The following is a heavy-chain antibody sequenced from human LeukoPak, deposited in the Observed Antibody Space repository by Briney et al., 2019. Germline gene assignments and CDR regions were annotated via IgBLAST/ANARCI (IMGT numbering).Heavy chain of an antibody. CDR2: IIPIFSTA. Sequence: SVKVSCKASGGTFSSYAISWVRQAPGQGLEWMGGIIPIFSTANYAQKFQGRVTITADESTSTAYMELSSLRSEDTAVYYCARGAPFEYSSSSGMDVWGQGTTVTVSS. J-gene: IGHJ6*02. D-gene: IGHD6-6*01. CDR3: ARGAPFEYSSSSGMDV. CDR1: GGTFSSYA. V-gene: IGHV1-69*13.